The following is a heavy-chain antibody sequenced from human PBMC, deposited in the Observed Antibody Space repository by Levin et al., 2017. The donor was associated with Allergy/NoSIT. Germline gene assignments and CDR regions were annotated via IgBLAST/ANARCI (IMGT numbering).Heavy chain of an antibody. J-gene: IGHJ4*02. Sequence: LVASVKVSCKASGYTFTGYYMHWVRQAPGQGLEWMGWINPNSGGTNYAQKFQGRVTMTRDTSISTAYMELSRLRSDDTAVYYCAREFSVGATYACDYWGQGTLVTVSS. CDR1: GYTFTGYY. V-gene: IGHV1-2*03. CDR3: AREFSVGATYACDY. CDR2: INPNSGGT. D-gene: IGHD1-26*01.